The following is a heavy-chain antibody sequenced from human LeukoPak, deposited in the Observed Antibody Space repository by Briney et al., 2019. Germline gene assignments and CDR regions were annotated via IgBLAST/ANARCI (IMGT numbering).Heavy chain of an antibody. CDR1: GFPFSRYW. CDR2: IKPDGSEK. J-gene: IGHJ4*02. V-gene: IGHV3-7*04. CDR3: ARLAAGIDYFDY. Sequence: PGGSLRLSCAASGFPFSRYWMSWVRQAPGKGLEWVANIKPDGSEKHYVDSVKGRFTFSRDNAKNSLYLQMNGLRAEDMAVYYCARLAAGIDYFDYWGQGTLVTVSA. D-gene: IGHD6-13*01.